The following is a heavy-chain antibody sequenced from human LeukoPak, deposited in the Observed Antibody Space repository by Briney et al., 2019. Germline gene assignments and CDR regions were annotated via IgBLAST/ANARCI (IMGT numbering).Heavy chain of an antibody. J-gene: IGHJ1*01. D-gene: IGHD6-19*01. V-gene: IGHV1-24*01. Sequence: ASVKVSCKVSGYTLTELSMHWVRQAPGKGLAWMGGFDPEDGETIYAQKFQGRVTMTEDTSTDTAYMELSSLRSEDTAVYYCSGWYGVHRFPHWGQGTLVTVSS. CDR1: GYTLTELS. CDR2: FDPEDGET. CDR3: SGWYGVHRFPH.